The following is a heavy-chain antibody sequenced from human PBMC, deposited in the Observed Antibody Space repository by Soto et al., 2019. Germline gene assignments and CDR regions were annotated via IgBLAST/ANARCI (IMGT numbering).Heavy chain of an antibody. CDR1: GFTFSNSW. Sequence: PGVSLRLSCAASGFTFSNSWMTWVRQAPGKGLEWVANMNQDGSEKYYEDSVKGRFTISRDNAKNSLSLQMNSLRAEDTAVYFCARDNRGTFDYWGQGALVTVSS. J-gene: IGHJ4*02. D-gene: IGHD7-27*01. CDR3: ARDNRGTFDY. CDR2: MNQDGSEK. V-gene: IGHV3-7*03.